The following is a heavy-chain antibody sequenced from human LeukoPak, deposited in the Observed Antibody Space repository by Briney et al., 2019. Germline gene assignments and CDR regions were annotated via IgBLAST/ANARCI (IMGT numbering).Heavy chain of an antibody. Sequence: PSETLSLTCTVSGGSISSYYWSWIRQPAGKGLEWIGRIYTSGSTNYNPSLKSRVTMSVDTSKNQFSLKLSSVTAADTAVYYCARAMVRGVISPYYYYGMDVWGQGTTVTVSS. D-gene: IGHD3-10*01. V-gene: IGHV4-4*07. CDR1: GGSISSYY. CDR3: ARAMVRGVISPYYYYGMDV. CDR2: IYTSGST. J-gene: IGHJ6*02.